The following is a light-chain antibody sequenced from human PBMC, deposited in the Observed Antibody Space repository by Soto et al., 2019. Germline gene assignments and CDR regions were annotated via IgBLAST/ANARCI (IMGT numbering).Light chain of an antibody. V-gene: IGKV3-20*01. CDR1: QSVSSSY. J-gene: IGKJ1*01. CDR3: QQYGRSVG. Sequence: IVMTQSPATLSVSPGERATLSCRASQSVSSSYLAWYQQKPGQAPRLLIYEASTRAPGTPDRFSGSGSGTDFTLTVSRLEPEDFAVYYCQQYGRSVGFGQGTKVDIK. CDR2: EAS.